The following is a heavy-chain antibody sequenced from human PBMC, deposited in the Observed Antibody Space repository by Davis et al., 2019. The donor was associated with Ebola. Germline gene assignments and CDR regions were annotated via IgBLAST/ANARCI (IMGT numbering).Heavy chain of an antibody. CDR3: ARGRTVPNFYYGMDV. V-gene: IGHV4-59*08. D-gene: IGHD4-11*01. CDR2: IYYGGTT. Sequence: MPSETLSLTCTVSGGSISTYHWNWIRQPPGKGLEWIGYIYYGGTTKYNPSLTSRVTISVGPSRNQVSLNLSSVTAADTAVYYCARGRTVPNFYYGMDVWGQGTTVTVSS. CDR1: GGSISTYH. J-gene: IGHJ6*02.